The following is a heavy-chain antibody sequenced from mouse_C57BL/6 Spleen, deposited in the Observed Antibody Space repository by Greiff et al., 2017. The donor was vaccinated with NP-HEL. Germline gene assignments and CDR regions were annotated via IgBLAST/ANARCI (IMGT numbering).Heavy chain of an antibody. CDR3: ARSDYGFAY. Sequence: QVQLQQPGAELVRPGSSVKLSCKASGYTFTSYWMHWVKQRPIQGLEWIGNIDPSDSETHYNQQFKDKATLTVDKSSSTAYMQLSSLTAEDSAVYYCARSDYGFAYWGQGTLVTVSA. D-gene: IGHD1-1*02. CDR1: GYTFTSYW. V-gene: IGHV1-52*01. J-gene: IGHJ3*01. CDR2: IDPSDSET.